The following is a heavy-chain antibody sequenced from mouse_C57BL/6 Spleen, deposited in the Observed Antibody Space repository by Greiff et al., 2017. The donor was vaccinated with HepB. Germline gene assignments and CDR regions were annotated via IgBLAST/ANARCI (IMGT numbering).Heavy chain of an antibody. CDR1: GYSFTGYY. D-gene: IGHD1-1*01. Sequence: VQLQQSGPELVKPGASVKISCKASGYSFTGYYMNWVKQSPEKSLEWIGEINPSTGGTTYNQKFKAKATLTVDKSSSTAYMQLKSLTSEDSAVYYCERCEGYYGTFYYFDYWGQGTTLTVSS. CDR3: ERCEGYYGTFYYFDY. V-gene: IGHV1-42*01. J-gene: IGHJ2*01. CDR2: INPSTGGT.